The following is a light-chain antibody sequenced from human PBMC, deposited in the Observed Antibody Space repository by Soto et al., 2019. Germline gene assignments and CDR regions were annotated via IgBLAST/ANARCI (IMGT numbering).Light chain of an antibody. Sequence: QSVLTQPRSVSGSAGQSVTMSCTGTSSDVGRYNFVSWYQQHPDKAPKLMIYDVIKRPSGVPDRFSGSKSGNTASLTIYGLQAEDEADYHCCSYAGSYTHVFGTGTKVTVL. CDR2: DVI. CDR3: CSYAGSYTHV. V-gene: IGLV2-11*01. J-gene: IGLJ1*01. CDR1: SSDVGRYNF.